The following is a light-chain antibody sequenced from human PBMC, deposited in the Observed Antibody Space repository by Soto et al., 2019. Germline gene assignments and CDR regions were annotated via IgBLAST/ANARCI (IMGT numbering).Light chain of an antibody. Sequence: QSVLTQPPSVSGAPGQRVTLSCTGSSSNIGAGYDVHWYQQLPGTAPKLLIYGNSNRPSGVPDRFSGSKSGTSACLAITGLQAEDEAEYYCQSYDSSLSGSVFGGGTKLTVL. CDR1: SSNIGAGYD. J-gene: IGLJ2*01. CDR2: GNS. V-gene: IGLV1-40*01. CDR3: QSYDSSLSGSV.